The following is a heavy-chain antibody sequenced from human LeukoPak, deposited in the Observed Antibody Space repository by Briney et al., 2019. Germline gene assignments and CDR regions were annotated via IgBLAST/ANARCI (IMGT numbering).Heavy chain of an antibody. Sequence: SETLSLTCAVYGGSLSGYHWSWIRQPPGKGLEWIGEINHSGSTNYNPSLQSRVTISVDTSNNQFSLKLTSVTAADTAVYYCAREYSAFDYWGQGTLVTVSS. D-gene: IGHD5-12*01. CDR3: AREYSAFDY. CDR1: GGSLSGYH. V-gene: IGHV4-34*01. CDR2: INHSGST. J-gene: IGHJ4*02.